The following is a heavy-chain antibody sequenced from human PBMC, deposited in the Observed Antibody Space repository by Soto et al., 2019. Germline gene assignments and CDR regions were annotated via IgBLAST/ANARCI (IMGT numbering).Heavy chain of an antibody. CDR2: IIPIFGTA. J-gene: IGHJ6*02. CDR3: ARDGHGYNIYGMDV. V-gene: IGHV1-69*06. D-gene: IGHD5-12*01. CDR1: GGTFSSYA. Sequence: QVQLVQSGAEVKKPGSSVKVSCKASGGTFSSYAISWVRQAPGQVLEWMGVIIPIFGTANYAQKFHGSVRITADKSTSTAYMELSSLRSEDTAVYYCARDGHGYNIYGMDVWGQGPTVTVAS.